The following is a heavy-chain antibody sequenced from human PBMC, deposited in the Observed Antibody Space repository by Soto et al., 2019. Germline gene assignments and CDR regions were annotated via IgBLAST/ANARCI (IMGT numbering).Heavy chain of an antibody. Sequence: KTSETLSLTCAVYGGSFSGYYWSWIRQPPGKGLEWIGEINHSGSTNYNPSLKSRVTISVDTSKNQFSLKLSSVTAADTAVYYCARGLYRSTVGGVYWGQGTLVTVSS. D-gene: IGHD2-2*01. CDR2: INHSGST. V-gene: IGHV4-34*01. CDR1: GGSFSGYY. CDR3: ARGLYRSTVGGVY. J-gene: IGHJ4*02.